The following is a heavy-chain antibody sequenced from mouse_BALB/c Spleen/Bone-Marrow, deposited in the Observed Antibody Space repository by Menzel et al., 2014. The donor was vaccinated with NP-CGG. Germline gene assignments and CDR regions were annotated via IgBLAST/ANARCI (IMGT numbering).Heavy chain of an antibody. V-gene: IGHV14-3*02. D-gene: IGHD1-1*01. J-gene: IGHJ3*01. Sequence: EVKLMESGAELVKPGASVKLSCTASGFNIKDTYMHWVKQRPEQGLEWIGRIDPANGNTKYDPKFQGKATITADTSSNTAYLQLSSLTSEYTAVYYCSNDYYGSSLFAYWGQGTLVTVSA. CDR3: SNDYYGSSLFAY. CDR2: IDPANGNT. CDR1: GFNIKDTY.